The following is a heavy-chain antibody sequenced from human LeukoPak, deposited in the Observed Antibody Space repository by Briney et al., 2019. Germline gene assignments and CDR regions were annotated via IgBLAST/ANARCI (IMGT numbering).Heavy chain of an antibody. J-gene: IGHJ6*02. CDR2: IYYSGST. V-gene: IGHV4-39*01. Sequence: SETLSLTCTVSGGSIRSSYYYWGWIRQPPGKGLEWIGSIYYSGSTYYNPSLKSRITISVDTSKNQFSLKLTSVTAADTAVYYCARPSSSHNYGMDVWGQGTTVTVSS. D-gene: IGHD6-13*01. CDR3: ARPSSSHNYGMDV. CDR1: GGSIRSSYYY.